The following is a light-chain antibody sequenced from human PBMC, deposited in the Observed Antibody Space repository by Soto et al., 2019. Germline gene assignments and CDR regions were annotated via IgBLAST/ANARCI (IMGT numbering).Light chain of an antibody. Sequence: IQMTQYPAFESPWAGDRVTITCRASQDISSWLAWYQQKPGKAPKLLIYAASSLQSGVPSRFSGSGSGTDFTLTISSLQPEDFATYYCQQANSFPITFGQGTRLEIK. J-gene: IGKJ5*01. CDR1: QDISSW. CDR2: AAS. V-gene: IGKV1-12*01. CDR3: QQANSFPIT.